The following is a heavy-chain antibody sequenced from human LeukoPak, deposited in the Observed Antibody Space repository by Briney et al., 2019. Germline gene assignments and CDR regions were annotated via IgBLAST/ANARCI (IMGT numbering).Heavy chain of an antibody. V-gene: IGHV4-39*07. D-gene: IGHD5-18*01. CDR3: ARDYQGGYGDKTVDY. Sequence: SETLSLTCTVSGGSISSNTYYWGWISQPPGKGLERIGSIYYSGSTYYNPSLKSRVTISVDTSKNQFSLKLSSVTAADTAVYYCARDYQGGYGDKTVDYWGQGTLVTVSS. CDR1: GGSISSNTYY. J-gene: IGHJ4*02. CDR2: IYYSGST.